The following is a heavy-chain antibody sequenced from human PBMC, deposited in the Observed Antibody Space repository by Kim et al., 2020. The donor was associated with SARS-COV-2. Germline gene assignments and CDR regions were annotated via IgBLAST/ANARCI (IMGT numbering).Heavy chain of an antibody. V-gene: IGHV4-61*02. D-gene: IGHD5-18*01. J-gene: IGHJ4*02. CDR1: GGSISSGSYY. CDR3: ARGGYSYVLGPGDPFNDY. Sequence: SETLSLTCTVSGGSISSGSYYWSWIRQPAGKGLEWIGRTYTSGSINYNPSLKSRVTISVDTSKNQFSLKLSSVTAADTAVYYCARGGYSYVLGPGDPFNDYWGQGTLVTVSS. CDR2: TYTSGSI.